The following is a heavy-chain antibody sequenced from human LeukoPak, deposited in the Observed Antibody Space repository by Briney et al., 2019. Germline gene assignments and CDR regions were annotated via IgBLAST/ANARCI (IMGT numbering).Heavy chain of an antibody. CDR3: ARWSSSWYEIPNQH. CDR2: ISAYNGNT. Sequence: ASGTVSCNASGSAFTSNGIGWGRLGHGPGLGLKWWISAYNGNTNYAQKLQGRVTMTTDTSTSTAYMELRSLRSDDTAVYYCARWSSSWYEIPNQHWGQGTLVTVSS. CDR1: GSAFTSNG. J-gene: IGHJ1*01. D-gene: IGHD6-13*01. V-gene: IGHV1-18*01.